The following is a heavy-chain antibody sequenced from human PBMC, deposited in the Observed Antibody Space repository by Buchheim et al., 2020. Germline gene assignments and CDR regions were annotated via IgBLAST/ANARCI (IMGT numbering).Heavy chain of an antibody. J-gene: IGHJ6*02. D-gene: IGHD6-13*01. V-gene: IGHV1-18*04. CDR3: ARGERVAAAGLALYYYYYYGMDV. Sequence: QVQLVQSGAEVKKPGASVKVSCKASGYTFTSYGISWVRQAPGQGLEWMGWISAYNGNTNYAQKLQGRVTMTTDTSTSTAHMELRSLRSDDTAVYYCARGERVAAAGLALYYYYYYGMDVWGQGTT. CDR2: ISAYNGNT. CDR1: GYTFTSYG.